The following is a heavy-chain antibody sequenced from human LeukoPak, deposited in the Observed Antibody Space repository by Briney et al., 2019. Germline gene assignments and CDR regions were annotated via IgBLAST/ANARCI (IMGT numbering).Heavy chain of an antibody. J-gene: IGHJ3*02. CDR2: ISYSGNT. V-gene: IGHV4-59*01. D-gene: IGHD1-26*01. CDR3: ARDSYTGNYFEDTFDI. Sequence: PSETLSLTCTVSGGSINNYYWSWIRQPPGKGLEWIGHISYSGNTNYNSSLRSRVTISVDTSTNQFSLRLSSVTAADTAVYYCARDSYTGNYFEDTFDIWGQGTMVTVSS. CDR1: GGSINNYY.